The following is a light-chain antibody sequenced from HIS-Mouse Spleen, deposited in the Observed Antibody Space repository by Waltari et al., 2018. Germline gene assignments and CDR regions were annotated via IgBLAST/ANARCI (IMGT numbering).Light chain of an antibody. J-gene: IGKJ2*01. CDR3: QQYYSTPYT. V-gene: IGKV4-1*01. CDR2: WAS. Sequence: DIVMTQSPDSLAVSLGARATSNCQSSQSVLYSSNNKNYLAWYQQKPGQPPKLLIYWASTRESGVPDRFSGSGSGTDFTLTISSLQAEDVAVYYCQQYYSTPYTFGQGTKLEIK. CDR1: QSVLYSSNNKNY.